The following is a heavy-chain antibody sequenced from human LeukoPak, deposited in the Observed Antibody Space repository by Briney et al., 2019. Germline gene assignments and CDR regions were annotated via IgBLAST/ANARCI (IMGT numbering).Heavy chain of an antibody. D-gene: IGHD3-22*01. CDR2: INPSGGSA. CDR1: GYTFTGYY. J-gene: IGHJ4*02. V-gene: IGHV1-46*01. CDR3: ARAAFRYDGSGYSYFDY. Sequence: ASVKVSCKASGYTFTGYYMHWVRQAPGQGLEWMGIINPSGGSATYAQKFQGRVAMTRDMSTSTVYMELRSLRYEDTAVYYCARAAFRYDGSGYSYFDYWGQGTLVTVAS.